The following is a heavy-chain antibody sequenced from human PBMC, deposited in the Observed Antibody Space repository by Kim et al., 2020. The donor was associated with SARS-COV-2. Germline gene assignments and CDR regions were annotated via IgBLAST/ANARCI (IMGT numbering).Heavy chain of an antibody. J-gene: IGHJ3*01. Sequence: GGSLRLSCAGSGFTFSVYWMTWVRQAPGKRLEWVANIKQDGSDKYYVYSVKGRFTISRDNAENSVYLQMNNLRAEDTAVYYCARENVNAFDLRGQGTRVTVSS. CDR2: IKQDGSDK. CDR1: GFTFSVYW. V-gene: IGHV3-7*01. CDR3: ARENVNAFDL.